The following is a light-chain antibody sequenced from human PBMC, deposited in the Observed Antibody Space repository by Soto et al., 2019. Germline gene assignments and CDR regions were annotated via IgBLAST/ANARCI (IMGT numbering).Light chain of an antibody. Sequence: DIRMTQSPSSLSASVADRVTITCRASQSISNSLHWYQQKPGKAPNLLIYDASNLQSGVPSRFSGSGSGTDFTLTISSLQPEDFATYYCQQSYSINSFAFGQGTKLEIK. CDR3: QQSYSINSFA. V-gene: IGKV1-39*01. J-gene: IGKJ2*01. CDR1: QSISNS. CDR2: DAS.